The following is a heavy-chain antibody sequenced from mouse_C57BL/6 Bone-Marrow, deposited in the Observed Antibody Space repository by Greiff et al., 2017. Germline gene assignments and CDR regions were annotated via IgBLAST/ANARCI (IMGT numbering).Heavy chain of an antibody. CDR3: DRVGRSFDY. CDR1: GYTFTSYY. V-gene: IGHV1-53*01. Sequence: QVQLQQSGPGLVKPGASVKLSCKASGYTFTSYYMHWVKQRPGKGLEWIGNINPSNGGTNYNEKFKSKATLAVDKSSSTAYMQLRSLTSEDSACYDCDRVGRSFDYWGSGTTLPVFS. J-gene: IGHJ2*01. CDR2: INPSNGGT.